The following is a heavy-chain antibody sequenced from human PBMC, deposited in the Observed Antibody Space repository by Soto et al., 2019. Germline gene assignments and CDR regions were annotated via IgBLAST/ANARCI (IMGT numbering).Heavy chain of an antibody. CDR1: GFTFSNYG. D-gene: IGHD6-19*01. Sequence: QVQLVDSGGGVVQPGRSLRLSCAASGFTFSNYGMHWVRQAPGKGLEWVAVIWYDGSSEFYADSVKGRFRISRDNSKNTLYVEMNSVRADDTAVYYCARSCSVFNSGWYGGFNSWGQGTLVTVSS. CDR2: IWYDGSSE. J-gene: IGHJ4*02. V-gene: IGHV3-33*01. CDR3: ARSCSVFNSGWYGGFNS.